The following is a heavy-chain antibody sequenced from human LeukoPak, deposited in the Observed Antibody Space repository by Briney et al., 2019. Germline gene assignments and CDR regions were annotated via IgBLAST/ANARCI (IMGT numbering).Heavy chain of an antibody. CDR1: GYRFNSYG. Sequence: ASVKVSCTASGYRFNSYGFTWVRQAPGQGLEWMGWISAYNGKTNYAQKLQGRVTMTTDTSTSTAYMELRSLRSNDTAVYYCARGYDFWGDYWGQGTLVTVSS. D-gene: IGHD3-3*01. V-gene: IGHV1-18*01. CDR2: ISAYNGKT. CDR3: ARGYDFWGDY. J-gene: IGHJ4*02.